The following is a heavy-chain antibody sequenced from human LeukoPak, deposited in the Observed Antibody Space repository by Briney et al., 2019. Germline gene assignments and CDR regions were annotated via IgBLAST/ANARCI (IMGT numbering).Heavy chain of an antibody. CDR3: ARDLGGSSSWSPYFDY. J-gene: IGHJ4*02. V-gene: IGHV3-21*01. Sequence: GGSLRLSCEVSGFTFSASNMNWVRQAPGKGLEWVSSISSSSSYIYYADSVKGRFTISRDNAKNSLYLQMNSLRAEDTAVYYCARDLGGSSSWSPYFDYWGQGTLVTVSS. CDR2: ISSSSSYI. CDR1: GFTFSASN. D-gene: IGHD6-13*01.